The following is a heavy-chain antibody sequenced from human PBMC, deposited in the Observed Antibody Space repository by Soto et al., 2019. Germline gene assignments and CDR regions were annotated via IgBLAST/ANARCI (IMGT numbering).Heavy chain of an antibody. CDR2: INSDGSST. J-gene: IGHJ4*02. CDR3: ARDRRDGYNYPDY. CDR1: GFTFSIHW. Sequence: GGSLRLSCAASGFTFSIHWMHWVRQAPGKGLVWVSRINSDGSSTDYADSVKGRFTISRDNAKNTLYLQMNSLRAEDTAVYYCARDRRDGYNYPDYWGQGTLVTVSS. D-gene: IGHD5-12*01. V-gene: IGHV3-74*01.